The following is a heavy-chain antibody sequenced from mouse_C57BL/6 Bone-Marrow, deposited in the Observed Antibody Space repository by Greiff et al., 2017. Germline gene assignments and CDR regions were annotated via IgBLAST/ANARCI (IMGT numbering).Heavy chain of an antibody. CDR2: IDPSDSYT. J-gene: IGHJ2*01. V-gene: IGHV1-69*01. Sequence: QVQLQQPGAELVMPGASVKLSCKASGYTFTSYWMHWVKQRPGQGLEWIGEIDPSDSYTNYNQKFKGKSTLTVDKSSSTAYMQLSSLTSEDSAVYYCARERDSSGYVNFDYWGQGTTLTVSS. D-gene: IGHD3-2*02. CDR1: GYTFTSYW. CDR3: ARERDSSGYVNFDY.